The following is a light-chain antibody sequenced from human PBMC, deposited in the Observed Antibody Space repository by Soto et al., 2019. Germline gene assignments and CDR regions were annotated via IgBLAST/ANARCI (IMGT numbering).Light chain of an antibody. Sequence: EIVLTQSPLSLPVTPGEPASISCRSSRDLLHSNGYNYLDWYLQKPGQSPQLLIYLGSSRASGVTDRFSGSGSGTDFTLTISRVEAEDVGIYFCAQGLATPFTFGGGTKVDIK. CDR3: AQGLATPFT. J-gene: IGKJ4*01. V-gene: IGKV2-28*01. CDR2: LGS. CDR1: RDLLHSNGYNY.